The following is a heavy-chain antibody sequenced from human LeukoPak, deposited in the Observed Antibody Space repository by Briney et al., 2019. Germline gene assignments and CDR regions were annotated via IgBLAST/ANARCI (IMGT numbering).Heavy chain of an antibody. CDR3: ARDGIAVAGPRSGFDY. J-gene: IGHJ4*02. Sequence: PGGSLRLSCAASGFTFTNYGMHWVRQAPGKGLEWVAVISYDGSIKYYADSLKGRFTISRDNSKNTLYLQMNSLRAEDTAVYYCARDGIAVAGPRSGFDYWGQGTLVTVSS. CDR1: GFTFTNYG. V-gene: IGHV3-30*03. CDR2: ISYDGSIK. D-gene: IGHD6-19*01.